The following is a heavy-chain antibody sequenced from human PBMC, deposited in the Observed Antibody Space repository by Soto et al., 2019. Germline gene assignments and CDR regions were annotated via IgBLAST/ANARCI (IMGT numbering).Heavy chain of an antibody. CDR1: GFTFGDYA. D-gene: IGHD2-8*01. CDR3: TRGIVLMVKGSPDNWFDP. CDR2: IRSKAYGGTT. V-gene: IGHV3-49*03. J-gene: IGHJ5*02. Sequence: PGGSLRLSCTASGFTFGDYAMSRFRQAPGKGLEWVGFIRSKAYGGTTEYAASVKGRFTISRDDSKSIAYLQMNSLKTEDTAVYYCTRGIVLMVKGSPDNWFDPWGQGTLVTVSS.